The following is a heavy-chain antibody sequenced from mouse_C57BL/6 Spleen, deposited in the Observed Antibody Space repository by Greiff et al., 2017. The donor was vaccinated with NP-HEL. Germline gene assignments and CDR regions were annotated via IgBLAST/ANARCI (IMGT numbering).Heavy chain of an antibody. Sequence: VQLQQSGAELVRPGTSVKVSCKASGYAFTNYLIERVKQRPGQGLEWIGVINPGSGGTNYNEEFKGKATLTADKSSSTAYMQLSSLTAEDSAVYFCARGPYYYGSSYAMDYWGQGASVTVS. CDR1: GYAFTNYL. V-gene: IGHV1-54*01. CDR3: ARGPYYYGSSYAMDY. J-gene: IGHJ4*01. D-gene: IGHD1-1*01. CDR2: INPGSGGT.